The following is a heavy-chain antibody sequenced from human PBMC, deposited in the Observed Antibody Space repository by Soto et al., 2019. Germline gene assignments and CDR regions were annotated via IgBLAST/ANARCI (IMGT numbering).Heavy chain of an antibody. Sequence: SETLSLTCTVSGGSISSSSYYWGWIRQPPGKGLEWIGSIYYSGSTYYNPSLKSRVTISVDTSKNQFSLKLSSVTAADTAVYYCARLQYCSSTSCYKFDYYYYMDVWGKGTTVTVSS. D-gene: IGHD2-2*02. V-gene: IGHV4-39*01. CDR1: GGSISSSSYY. J-gene: IGHJ6*03. CDR2: IYYSGST. CDR3: ARLQYCSSTSCYKFDYYYYMDV.